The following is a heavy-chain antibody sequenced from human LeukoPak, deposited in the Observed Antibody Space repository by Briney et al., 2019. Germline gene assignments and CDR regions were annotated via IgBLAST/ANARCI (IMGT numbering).Heavy chain of an antibody. CDR3: ARGDYGDYNAYYFDY. D-gene: IGHD4-17*01. V-gene: IGHV4-34*01. CDR2: INHSGST. Sequence: SETLPLTCAVYGGSFSGYYWSWIRQPPGKGLEWIGEINHSGSTNYNPSLKSRVTISVDTSKNQFSLKLSSVTAADTAVYYCARGDYGDYNAYYFDYWGQGTLVTVSS. J-gene: IGHJ4*02. CDR1: GGSFSGYY.